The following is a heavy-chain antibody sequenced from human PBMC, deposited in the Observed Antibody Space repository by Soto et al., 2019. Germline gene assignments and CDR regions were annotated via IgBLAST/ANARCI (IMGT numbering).Heavy chain of an antibody. D-gene: IGHD2-21*01. CDR3: AKDPTQLRGGGEEGY. CDR1: GFTFSSYA. J-gene: IGHJ4*02. CDR2: ISGSGIGT. Sequence: GGSLRLSCAASGFTFSSYAMSWVRQAPGKGLEWVSAISGSGIGTYYADSVKGRFTISRDNSKNTLYLQMNSLRAEDTAVYYCAKDPTQLRGGGEEGYWGQGTLVTVSS. V-gene: IGHV3-23*01.